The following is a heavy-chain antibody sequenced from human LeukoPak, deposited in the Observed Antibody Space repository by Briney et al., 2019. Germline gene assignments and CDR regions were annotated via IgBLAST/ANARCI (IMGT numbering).Heavy chain of an antibody. CDR3: TRGLVVSLWHYFDH. CDR2: INPSGGST. Sequence: ASVKVSCKASGYTFTSYYMHWVRQAPGQGLEWMGIINPSGGSTSYAQKFQGRVTITGDKSTSTAYMELSSLRSEDTAVYYCTRGLVVSLWHYFDHWGQGTLVTVSS. V-gene: IGHV1-46*01. D-gene: IGHD3-22*01. J-gene: IGHJ4*02. CDR1: GYTFTSYY.